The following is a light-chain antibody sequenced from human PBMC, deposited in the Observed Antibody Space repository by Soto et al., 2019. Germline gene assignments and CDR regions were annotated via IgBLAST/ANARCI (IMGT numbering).Light chain of an antibody. CDR1: SSDVDNGYNS. CDR2: GDN. CDR3: QSYDSSLTTFV. J-gene: IGLJ1*01. Sequence: QSVLTQPASVSGSPGQSITISCIGTSSDVDNGYNSVSWYQQLPGTAPKRLIYGDNNRPSGVPDRFSGSKSGTSASLAITGLQPEDEADYYCQSYDSSLTTFVFGTGTKLTVL. V-gene: IGLV1-40*01.